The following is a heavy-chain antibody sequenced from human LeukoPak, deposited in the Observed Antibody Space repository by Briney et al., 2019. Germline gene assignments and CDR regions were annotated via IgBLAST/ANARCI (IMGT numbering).Heavy chain of an antibody. CDR1: GYTFTSYG. Sequence: GASVKVSCRASGYTFTSYGISWVRQAPGQGLEWMGWISAYNGNTNYAQKLQGRVTMTTDTSTSTAYMELRSLRSDDTAVYYCARDGLLCSSTSCYTIFDYWGQGTLGTVSS. D-gene: IGHD2-2*01. CDR3: ARDGLLCSSTSCYTIFDY. V-gene: IGHV1-18*01. CDR2: ISAYNGNT. J-gene: IGHJ4*02.